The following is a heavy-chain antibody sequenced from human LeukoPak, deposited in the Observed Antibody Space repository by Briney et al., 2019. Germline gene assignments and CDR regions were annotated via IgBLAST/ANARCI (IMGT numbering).Heavy chain of an antibody. CDR2: IKQDGSKK. D-gene: IGHD3-3*01. Sequence: GGSLRLSCAASGFTFSSYWMSWVRQAPGKGLEWVANIKQDGSKKNYVDSVKGRFTISRDNAKNSLYLQMNSLRAEDTAVYYCAKQKRFLEWLLGYWGQGTLVTVSS. V-gene: IGHV3-7*03. J-gene: IGHJ4*02. CDR3: AKQKRFLEWLLGY. CDR1: GFTFSSYW.